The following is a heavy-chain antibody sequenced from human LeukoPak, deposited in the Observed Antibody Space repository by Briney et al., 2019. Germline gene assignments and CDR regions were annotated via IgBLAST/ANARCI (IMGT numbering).Heavy chain of an antibody. CDR3: ARGKPTDGLLWFGELVEDY. CDR1: GFTFTSNG. V-gene: IGHV1-8*01. Sequence: ASVKVSCKASGFTFTSNGFSWVRQAPGQGLEWMGWMNPNSGNTGYAQKFQGRVTMTRNTSISTAYMELSSLRSEDTAVYYCARGKPTDGLLWFGELVEDYWGQGTLVTVSS. J-gene: IGHJ4*02. D-gene: IGHD3-10*01. CDR2: MNPNSGNT.